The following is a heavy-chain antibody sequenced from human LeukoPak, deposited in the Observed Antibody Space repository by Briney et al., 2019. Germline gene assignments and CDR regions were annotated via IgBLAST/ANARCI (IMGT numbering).Heavy chain of an antibody. V-gene: IGHV4-30-4*01. CDR2: LSYTGGT. Sequence: PSETLSLTCTVSGRSITSDDYYWAWIRQPPGKGLEWIGYLSYTGGTHYSPSLKSRVTISVDTTKNQFSLTLTSVTAADTAVFFCAIIAASGARPADYWGQGTLVTVSS. CDR3: AIIAASGARPADY. CDR1: GRSITSDDYY. D-gene: IGHD6-13*01. J-gene: IGHJ4*02.